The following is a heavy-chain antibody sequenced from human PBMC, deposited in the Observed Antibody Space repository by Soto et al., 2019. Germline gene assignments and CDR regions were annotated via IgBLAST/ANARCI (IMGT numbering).Heavy chain of an antibody. CDR3: ARAQWDYAILTGRVWGAFDS. J-gene: IGHJ3*02. D-gene: IGHD3-9*01. CDR1: GGSFSSGGYS. CDR2: IFHSGST. V-gene: IGHV4-30-2*01. Sequence: QLQLQESGSGLVKASQTLSLTCGVSGGSFSSGGYSWTWIRQPPGKGLEWIGNIFHSGSTHYNPSLKSRVSMSVDRSKNQFSLELSSVTAADTAIYYCARAQWDYAILTGRVWGAFDSWGQGTMVTVSS.